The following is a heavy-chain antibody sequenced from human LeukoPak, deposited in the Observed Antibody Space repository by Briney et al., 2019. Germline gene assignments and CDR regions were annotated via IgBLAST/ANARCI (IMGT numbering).Heavy chain of an antibody. CDR1: GYTFTSYY. J-gene: IGHJ2*01. V-gene: IGHV1-46*01. D-gene: IGHD6-13*01. CDR2: INPSGGST. CDR3: ARVVPGNWYFDL. Sequence: ASVKVSCKASGYTFTSYYMHWVRQAPGQGLEWMGIINPSGGSTSYAQKFQGRVTMTRDMSTSTVYMELSSLRSEDTAVYYCARVVPGNWYFDLWGRGTLVTVSS.